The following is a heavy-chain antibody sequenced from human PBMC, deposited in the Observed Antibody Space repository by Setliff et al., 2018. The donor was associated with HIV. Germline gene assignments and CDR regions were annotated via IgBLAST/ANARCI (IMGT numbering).Heavy chain of an antibody. CDR1: GYTFINYG. D-gene: IGHD3-16*01. CDR2: MSTYSGNT. V-gene: IGHV1-18*01. Sequence: ASVKVSCKAYGYTFINYGIPWVRQAPGQGLEWMGWMSTYSGNTDYAQNVRGRFTMTSGTSTTTAYMELRNLRSNDSAVYYCARTVKTTLGDLLSPYYYYMDLWGKGTTVTVSS. J-gene: IGHJ6*03. CDR3: ARTVKTTLGDLLSPYYYYMDL.